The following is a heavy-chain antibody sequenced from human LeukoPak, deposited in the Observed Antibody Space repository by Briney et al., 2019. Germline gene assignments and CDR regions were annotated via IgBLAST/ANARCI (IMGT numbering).Heavy chain of an antibody. CDR3: ARGNTAMDPPYYYYYMDV. Sequence: SETLSLTCTVSGGSISSYYWSWIRQPPGKGLEWIGSIYYSGSTNYNPSLKSRVTISVDTSKNQSSLKLSSVTAADTAVYYCARGNTAMDPPYYYYYMDVWGRGTTVTVSS. D-gene: IGHD5-18*01. V-gene: IGHV4-59*01. CDR2: IYYSGST. CDR1: GGSISSYY. J-gene: IGHJ6*03.